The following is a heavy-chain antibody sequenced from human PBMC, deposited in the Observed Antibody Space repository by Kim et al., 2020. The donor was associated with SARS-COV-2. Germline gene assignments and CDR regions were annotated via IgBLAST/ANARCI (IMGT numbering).Heavy chain of an antibody. J-gene: IGHJ5*02. D-gene: IGHD3-16*01. CDR2: ISYDGSNK. CDR3: AKDKAGGLWFDP. V-gene: IGHV3-30*18. CDR1: GFTFSSYG. Sequence: GGSLRLSCAASGFTFSSYGMHWVRQAPGKGLEWVAVISYDGSNKYYADSVKGRFTISRDNSKNTLYLQMNSLRAEDTAVYYCAKDKAGGLWFDPWGQGTLVTVSS.